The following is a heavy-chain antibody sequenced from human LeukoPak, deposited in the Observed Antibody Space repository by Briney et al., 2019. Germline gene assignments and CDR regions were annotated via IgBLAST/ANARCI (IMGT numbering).Heavy chain of an antibody. CDR2: IYPGDSDT. J-gene: IGHJ4*02. V-gene: IGHV5-51*01. D-gene: IGHD5-24*01. Sequence: GESLKISCKGSGYSFTDYWVGWVRQMPGKGLEWMGIIYPGDSDTRYSPSFQGQVTISADKSISTAYLQWSSLKASDTAMYYCARADGYNYEATYQDYWGQGTLVTVSS. CDR1: GYSFTDYW. CDR3: ARADGYNYEATYQDY.